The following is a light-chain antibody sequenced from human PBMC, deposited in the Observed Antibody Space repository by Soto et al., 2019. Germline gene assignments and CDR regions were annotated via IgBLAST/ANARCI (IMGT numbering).Light chain of an antibody. Sequence: QSALTQPASVSGSPGQSITISCNGTSSDVGSYNFVSWYQQYTGKVHKLMIYEGTKRHSGVSNRFSGSKSGKTASLTIYGLQAKDEANYYVFSGAGSTYVFGSGTKPTVL. J-gene: IGLJ1*01. CDR1: SSDVGSYNF. V-gene: IGLV2-23*01. CDR2: EGT. CDR3: FSGAGSTYV.